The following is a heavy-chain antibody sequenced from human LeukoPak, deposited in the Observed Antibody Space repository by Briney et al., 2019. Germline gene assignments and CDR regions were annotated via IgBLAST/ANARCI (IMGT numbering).Heavy chain of an antibody. CDR2: TYYRSKWYN. J-gene: IGHJ4*02. D-gene: IGHD6-13*01. CDR3: ARLVGYGQVDY. V-gene: IGHV6-1*01. Sequence: SQTLSLTCAISGDRVSSNSASWNRIRQSPSRGLEWLGKTYYRSKWYNEYAESVKSRITINPDTSKNQLSLQLNSVTPEDTAVYYCARLVGYGQVDYWGQGTLVIVSS. CDR1: GDRVSSNSAS.